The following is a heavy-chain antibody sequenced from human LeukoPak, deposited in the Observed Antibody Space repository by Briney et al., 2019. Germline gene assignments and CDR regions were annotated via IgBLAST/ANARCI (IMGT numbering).Heavy chain of an antibody. Sequence: PGGSLRLSCAASGFTFSNYAMNWVRRAPGKGLQWVSAISPGSGSTYYADSVKGRFTISRDNSKNMLYLEMNSLRAEDTAVFYCATAVNRDGSGWYWYFDLWGRGTLVTVSS. V-gene: IGHV3-23*01. CDR2: ISPGSGST. CDR1: GFTFSNYA. J-gene: IGHJ2*01. CDR3: ATAVNRDGSGWYWYFDL. D-gene: IGHD6-19*01.